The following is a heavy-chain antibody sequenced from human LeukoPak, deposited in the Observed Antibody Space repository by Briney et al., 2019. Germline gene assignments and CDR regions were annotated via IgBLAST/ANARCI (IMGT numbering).Heavy chain of an antibody. CDR3: AKGSNRIVGAYIAC. D-gene: IGHD1-26*01. CDR1: GFTFGSYG. J-gene: IGHJ4*02. Sequence: GGSLRLSCAASGFTFGSYGMHWVRQAPGKGLEWEAVISYDGSNKYYADSVKGRFTISRDNSKNTLYLQMNSLRAEDTAVYYCAKGSNRIVGAYIACWGQGTLVTVSS. CDR2: ISYDGSNK. V-gene: IGHV3-30*18.